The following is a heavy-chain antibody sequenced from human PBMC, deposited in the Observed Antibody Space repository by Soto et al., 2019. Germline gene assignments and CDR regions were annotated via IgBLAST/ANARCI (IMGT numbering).Heavy chain of an antibody. CDR3: ARDGYYDFWSGYFPPHYGMDV. Sequence: PGGSLRLSCTASGFLFQTYTMSWVRQAPGRGLEWVAVITYDGSNKYYADSVKGRFTISRDNSKNTLYLQMNSLRAEDTAVYYCARDGYYDFWSGYFPPHYGMDVWGQGTTVTVSS. J-gene: IGHJ6*02. CDR1: GFLFQTYT. V-gene: IGHV3-30-3*01. D-gene: IGHD3-3*01. CDR2: ITYDGSNK.